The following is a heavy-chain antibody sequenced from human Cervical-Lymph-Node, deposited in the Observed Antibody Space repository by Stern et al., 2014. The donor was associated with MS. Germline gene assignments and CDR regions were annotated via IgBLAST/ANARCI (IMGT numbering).Heavy chain of an antibody. Sequence: QVQLVESGAEVEKPGASVKVSCKASGYIFTGYYLHWVRQAPGKGLECMGRINPKSGGPSYAQSFQGRVTLTRDTSITTAYMDLSRLTSDDTAVYYCTRALRIADRPSPGGHWFDPWGQGTLVIVSS. J-gene: IGHJ5*02. CDR2: INPKSGGP. CDR3: TRALRIADRPSPGGHWFDP. D-gene: IGHD6-6*01. CDR1: GYIFTGYY. V-gene: IGHV1-2*02.